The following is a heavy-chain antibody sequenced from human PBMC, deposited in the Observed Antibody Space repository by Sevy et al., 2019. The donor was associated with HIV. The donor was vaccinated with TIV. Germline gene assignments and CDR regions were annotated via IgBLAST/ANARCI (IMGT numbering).Heavy chain of an antibody. CDR3: AKGSYCSGGSCYGGIFDY. D-gene: IGHD2-15*01. CDR2: ISGSGGST. Sequence: GESLKISCAASGFTFSSYAMSWVRQAPGKGLEWVSAISGSGGSTYYAGSVKGRFTISRDNSKNTLYLQMNSLRAEDTAVYYCAKGSYCSGGSCYGGIFDYWGQGTLVTVSS. V-gene: IGHV3-23*01. CDR1: GFTFSSYA. J-gene: IGHJ4*02.